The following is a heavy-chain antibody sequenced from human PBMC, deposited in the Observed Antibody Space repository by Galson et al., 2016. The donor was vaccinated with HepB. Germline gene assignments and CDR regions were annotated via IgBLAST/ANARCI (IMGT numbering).Heavy chain of an antibody. CDR2: ESSSRSYK. CDR3: ERGDYYGSGNDAFDI. D-gene: IGHD3-10*01. V-gene: IGHV3-21*01. CDR1: GFTLSSYS. J-gene: IGHJ3*02. Sequence: SLRLSCAASGFTLSSYSMNWVRQAPGKGLEWVSSMSSGRSQWVSSESSSRSYKYYADSLKGRFTIYRDNAKNSLFLQMNSLRAEDTAVYYCERGDYYGSGNDAFDIWGQGTMVTVSS.